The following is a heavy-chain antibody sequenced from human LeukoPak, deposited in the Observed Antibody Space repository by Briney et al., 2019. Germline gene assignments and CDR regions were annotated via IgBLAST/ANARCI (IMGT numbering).Heavy chain of an antibody. CDR2: INHGGST. Sequence: SETLSLTCAVYGGSFSGYYWTWIRQSPGKGLEWLGEINHGGSTKYNPSLKSRITISVDTSKNQFSLKLRSVTAADTAMYYCARANSHYDSGDSPGSDWYFGLWGRGTLVSVSS. J-gene: IGHJ2*01. CDR3: ARANSHYDSGDSPGSDWYFGL. CDR1: GGSFSGYY. V-gene: IGHV4-34*01. D-gene: IGHD3-22*01.